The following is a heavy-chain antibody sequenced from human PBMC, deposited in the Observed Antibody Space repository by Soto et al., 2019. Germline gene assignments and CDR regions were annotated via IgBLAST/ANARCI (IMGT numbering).Heavy chain of an antibody. CDR2: VNPILSMS. J-gene: IGHJ4*02. CDR3: ATSYGSGYRAFDY. Sequence: QVQLVQSGAEVKRPGSSVKVSCKTSGDTFSFYSINWVRQAPGLGLEWMGRVNPILSMSNYAQRFQGRVTMTADKSTSTAYMELRSLRPEDTDIYYCATSYGSGYRAFDYWGQGALLTVSS. D-gene: IGHD3-10*01. V-gene: IGHV1-69*02. CDR1: GDTFSFYS.